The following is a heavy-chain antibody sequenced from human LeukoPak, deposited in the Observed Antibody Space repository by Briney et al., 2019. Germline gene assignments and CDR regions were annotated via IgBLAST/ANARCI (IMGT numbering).Heavy chain of an antibody. CDR3: AGVVPAAIDIGY. Sequence: PSETLSLTCAVYGGSFSGYYWSWIRQPPGKGLEWIGEINHSGSTNYNPSLKSRVTISVDTSKNQFSLKLSSVTAADTAVYYCAGVVPAAIDIGYWGQGTLVTVSS. D-gene: IGHD2-2*01. V-gene: IGHV4-34*01. J-gene: IGHJ4*02. CDR2: INHSGST. CDR1: GGSFSGYY.